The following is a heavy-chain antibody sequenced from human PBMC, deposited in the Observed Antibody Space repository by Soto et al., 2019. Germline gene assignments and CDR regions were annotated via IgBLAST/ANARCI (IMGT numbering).Heavy chain of an antibody. J-gene: IGHJ4*02. CDR2: ISYDGSNK. CDR3: ATIHSSGFDY. D-gene: IGHD6-19*01. Sequence: GGSLRHSCAASEFTFSSYPMHWVRQAPGKGLEWVAVISYDGSNKYYADSVKGRFTISRDNSKNTLYLQMNSLRAEDTAVYYCATIHSSGFDYWGQGTLVTVSS. V-gene: IGHV3-30-3*01. CDR1: EFTFSSYP.